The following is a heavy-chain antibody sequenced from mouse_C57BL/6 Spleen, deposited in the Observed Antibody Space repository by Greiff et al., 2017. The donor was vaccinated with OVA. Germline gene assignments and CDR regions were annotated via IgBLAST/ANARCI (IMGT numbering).Heavy chain of an antibody. J-gene: IGHJ4*01. Sequence: EVMLVESGGGLVKPGGSLKLSCAASGFTFSDYGMHWVRQAPEKGLEWVAYISSGSSTIYYADTVKGRFTISRDNAKNTLFLQMTSLRSEDTAMYYCARPLYDYDEDYAMDYWGQGTSVTVSS. V-gene: IGHV5-17*01. CDR1: GFTFSDYG. CDR2: ISSGSSTI. CDR3: ARPLYDYDEDYAMDY. D-gene: IGHD2-4*01.